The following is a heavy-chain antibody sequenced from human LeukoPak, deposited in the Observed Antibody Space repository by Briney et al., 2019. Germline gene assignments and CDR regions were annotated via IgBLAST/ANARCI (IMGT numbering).Heavy chain of an antibody. J-gene: IGHJ3*02. CDR3: AREHTYYYDSSGYPYAFDI. CDR2: IWYDGSNK. CDR1: GFTFSSYG. D-gene: IGHD3-22*01. Sequence: GRSLRLSCAASGFTFSSYGMHWVRQAPGKGLEWVAVIWYDGSNKYYAGSVKGRFTISRDNSKNTLYLQMNSLRAEDTAVYYCAREHTYYYDSSGYPYAFDIWGQGTMVTVSS. V-gene: IGHV3-33*01.